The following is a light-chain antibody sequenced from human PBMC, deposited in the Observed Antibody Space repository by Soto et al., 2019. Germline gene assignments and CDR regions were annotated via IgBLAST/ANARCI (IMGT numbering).Light chain of an antibody. J-gene: IGKJ1*01. Sequence: AIQMTQSPSSLSASVGDRVTITWRASQGIRTDLGWYQQKPGKAPELLISGASSLQSGVSSRFSGRGSGTDFTLTISSLQPEDFATYYCLHDYNYPLTFGQGTKVDIK. CDR1: QGIRTD. CDR2: GAS. V-gene: IGKV1-6*01. CDR3: LHDYNYPLT.